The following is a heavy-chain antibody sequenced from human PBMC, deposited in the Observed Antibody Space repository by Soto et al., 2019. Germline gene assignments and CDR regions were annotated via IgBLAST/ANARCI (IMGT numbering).Heavy chain of an antibody. Sequence: EESLRLSCAASGFTVSDNCMNWVRQAPGKGLEWVSVIYSGGSTYYTDSVKGRFTISRDNSKNTLYLQMNSLRAEDTAVYYCARGYPTGGNGLDVWGQGTTVTVSS. CDR3: ARGYPTGGNGLDV. V-gene: IGHV3-53*01. J-gene: IGHJ6*02. CDR1: GFTVSDNC. D-gene: IGHD2-15*01. CDR2: IYSGGST.